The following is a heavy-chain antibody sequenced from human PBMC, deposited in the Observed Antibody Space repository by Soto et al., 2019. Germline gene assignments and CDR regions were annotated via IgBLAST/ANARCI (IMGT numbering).Heavy chain of an antibody. CDR2: IIPIFNTT. Sequence: QVQLVQSGAEVKTPGSSLKVSCTVSGTRFSNYVISWVRQAPGQGLEWSGRIIPIFNTTQYPQKLQGRVTITADKSTNTASLELSSLRFDDTAVYYCAREGRGKKAGYNGLVSLGYWGQGTPVTVSS. D-gene: IGHD2-2*02. CDR1: GTRFSNYV. V-gene: IGHV1-69*06. CDR3: AREGRGKKAGYNGLVSLGY. J-gene: IGHJ4*02.